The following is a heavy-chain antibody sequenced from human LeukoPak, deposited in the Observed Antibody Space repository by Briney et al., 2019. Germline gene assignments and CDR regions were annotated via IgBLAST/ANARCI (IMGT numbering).Heavy chain of an antibody. V-gene: IGHV3-48*01. CDR3: ATSAVAGYYS. CDR1: GFTFSSYS. D-gene: IGHD3-9*01. CDR2: ISGSSITI. J-gene: IGHJ5*02. Sequence: GGFLRLSCAASGFTFSSYSMNWVRQAPGKGLEWVSYISGSSITIYYADSVKGRFTISRDNDKNSLYLQMSSLRAEDTAVYYCATSAVAGYYSWGQGTLVTVSS.